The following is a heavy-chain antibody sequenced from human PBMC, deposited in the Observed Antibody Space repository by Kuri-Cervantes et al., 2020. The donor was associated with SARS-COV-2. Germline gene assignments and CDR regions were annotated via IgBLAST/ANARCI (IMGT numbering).Heavy chain of an antibody. Sequence: GGSLRLSCAASGFTFSSYWMHWVRQAPGKGLVWVSRINSDGSSTSYADSVKGRFTISRDNSKNTLYLQMNSLRAEDTAVYYCHLEVVPAATPGYMDVWGKGTTVTVSS. V-gene: IGHV3-74*01. CDR1: GFTFSSYW. CDR3: HLEVVPAATPGYMDV. CDR2: INSDGSST. J-gene: IGHJ6*03. D-gene: IGHD2-2*01.